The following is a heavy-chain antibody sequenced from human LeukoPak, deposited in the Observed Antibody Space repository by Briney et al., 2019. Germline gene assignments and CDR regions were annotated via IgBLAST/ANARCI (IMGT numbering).Heavy chain of an antibody. Sequence: ASVKVSCKVSGYTLTELSMHWVRQAPGNGLEWMGGFEPEDGERVYAQKFQGRVTMTEDTSTDTAYMELSSLRFEDTAVYYCAIDYEFWTDQSRYYYGMDVWGQGTTVTVSS. D-gene: IGHD3/OR15-3a*01. CDR2: FEPEDGER. CDR1: GYTLTELS. CDR3: AIDYEFWTDQSRYYYGMDV. V-gene: IGHV1-24*01. J-gene: IGHJ6*02.